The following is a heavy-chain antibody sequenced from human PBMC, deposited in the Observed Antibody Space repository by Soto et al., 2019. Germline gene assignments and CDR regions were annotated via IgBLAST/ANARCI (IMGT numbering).Heavy chain of an antibody. Sequence: PGGSLRLSCAASGFTFSSYGMHWVRQAPGKGLEWVAVISYDGSNKYYADSVKGRFTISRDNSKNTLYLQMNSLRAEDTAVYYCAKDDVNRAAIPGPSDYWGQGTLVTVSS. J-gene: IGHJ4*02. CDR1: GFTFSSYG. V-gene: IGHV3-30*18. CDR2: ISYDGSNK. D-gene: IGHD2-21*02. CDR3: AKDDVNRAAIPGPSDY.